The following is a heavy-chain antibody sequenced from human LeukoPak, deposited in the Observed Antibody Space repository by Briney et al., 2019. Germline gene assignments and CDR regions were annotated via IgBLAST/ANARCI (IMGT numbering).Heavy chain of an antibody. D-gene: IGHD6-6*01. Sequence: GGSLRLSCEASAFTFSSYWMSWVRQAPGKGLQWVANIKEDGSENYYVDSVKGRFTISRDNAKNSLYLQMNSLRAEDTAVYYCAAESSSSWEGHWGQGTLVTVSS. CDR2: IKEDGSEN. V-gene: IGHV3-7*01. CDR3: AAESSSSWEGH. CDR1: AFTFSSYW. J-gene: IGHJ4*02.